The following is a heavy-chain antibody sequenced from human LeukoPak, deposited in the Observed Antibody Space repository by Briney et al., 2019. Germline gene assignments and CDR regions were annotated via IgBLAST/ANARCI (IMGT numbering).Heavy chain of an antibody. D-gene: IGHD1-26*01. J-gene: IGHJ5*02. CDR1: GFTFSNAW. Sequence: GGSLRLSCAASGFTFSNAWMSWVRQAPGKGLEWVANIKQDGSEKYYVDSVKGRFTISRDNAKNSLYLQMNSLRAEDTAFYYCGKDSYVGVNWFDPRGQGTLVTVSS. CDR3: GKDSYVGVNWFDP. CDR2: IKQDGSEK. V-gene: IGHV3-7*03.